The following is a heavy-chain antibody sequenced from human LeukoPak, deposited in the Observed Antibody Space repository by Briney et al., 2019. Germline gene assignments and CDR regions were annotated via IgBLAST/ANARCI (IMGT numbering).Heavy chain of an antibody. CDR2: ISGSGGST. J-gene: IGHJ4*02. D-gene: IGHD3-3*01. CDR3: AKDKFWSGYYTFDY. V-gene: IGHV3-23*01. Sequence: GGSLRLSCAASGFTFSSYAMSWVRQAPGKGLEWVSAISGSGGSTFYADSVKGRFTFSRDNSKNTLYLQMNSLRAEDTAVYYCAKDKFWSGYYTFDYWGQGTLVTVSS. CDR1: GFTFSSYA.